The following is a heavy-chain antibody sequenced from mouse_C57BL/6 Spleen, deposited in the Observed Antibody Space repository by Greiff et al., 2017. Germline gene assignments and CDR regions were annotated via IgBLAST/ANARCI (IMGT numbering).Heavy chain of an antibody. V-gene: IGHV1-15*01. CDR2: IDPEAGGT. CDR3: TREGNYYGSSDGYVDV. CDR1: GYTFTDYE. D-gene: IGHD1-1*01. Sequence: QVQLKQSGAELVRPGASVTLSCKASGYTFTDYEMHWVKQTPVHSLEWIGAIDPEAGGTAYNQKFKGQAILTADKSSSTAYMELRSLTSEDSAVYYGTREGNYYGSSDGYVDVWGTGTTVTVSS. J-gene: IGHJ1*03.